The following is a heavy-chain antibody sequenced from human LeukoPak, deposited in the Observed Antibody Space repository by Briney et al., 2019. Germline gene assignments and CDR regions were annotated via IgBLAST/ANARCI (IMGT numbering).Heavy chain of an antibody. J-gene: IGHJ4*02. CDR1: GFSLSTNRVG. Sequence: SGPTLVRPTQTLTLTCTFSGFSLSTNRVGVGWIRQSPGKALEWLALIDWNDDRRYSPSLKTRLTITKDTSKNQVVLTMTNMDPMDTGTYYCAHGNYYDFWSGYPPLDYWGQGTLVTVSS. CDR2: IDWNDDR. D-gene: IGHD3-3*01. V-gene: IGHV2-5*01. CDR3: AHGNYYDFWSGYPPLDY.